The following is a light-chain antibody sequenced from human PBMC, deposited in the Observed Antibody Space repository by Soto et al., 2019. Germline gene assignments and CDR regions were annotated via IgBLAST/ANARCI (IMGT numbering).Light chain of an antibody. CDR3: QQSYDTPYT. Sequence: DIQMTQSPSTLSGSVGDRVTITCRASQTISSWLAWYQQKPGKAPKLLIYKASSLESGVPSRFSGSGSGTDFTLTISNLQPEDFATYFCQQSYDTPYTFGQGTKVDI. CDR2: KAS. CDR1: QTISSW. V-gene: IGKV1-5*03. J-gene: IGKJ2*01.